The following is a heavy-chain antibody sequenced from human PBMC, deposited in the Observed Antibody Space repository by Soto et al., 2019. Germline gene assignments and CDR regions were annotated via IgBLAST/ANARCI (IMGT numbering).Heavy chain of an antibody. J-gene: IGHJ6*02. CDR1: GGSVSSGAW. V-gene: IGHV4-4*02. Sequence: QVQLQESGPELVKPSGTLSLTCAVSGGSVSSGAWWTWVRQSPGKGLEWIGDIYHGGRTNYNPSLKSGVAISLDKSKNQFSLKLSSVTAADTAMYYCTRMLIIVTDYNYGLDVWGRGTTVTVSS. CDR3: TRMLIIVTDYNYGLDV. D-gene: IGHD2-21*01. CDR2: IYHGGRT.